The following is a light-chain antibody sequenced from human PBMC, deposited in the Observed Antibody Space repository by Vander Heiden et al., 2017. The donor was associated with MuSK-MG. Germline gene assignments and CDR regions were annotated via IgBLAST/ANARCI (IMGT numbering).Light chain of an antibody. Sequence: DIVMTQSPLSLPVTPGEPTSISCRSSQSLLQRNGYNYLDWYLQKPGQSPQLLIYLGSNRASGVPDRFSGSISGTDFTLTISRVEAEDVGVYYCRQVLQTPYTFGQGTKLEIK. CDR2: LGS. CDR1: QSLLQRNGYNY. CDR3: RQVLQTPYT. J-gene: IGKJ2*01. V-gene: IGKV2-28*01.